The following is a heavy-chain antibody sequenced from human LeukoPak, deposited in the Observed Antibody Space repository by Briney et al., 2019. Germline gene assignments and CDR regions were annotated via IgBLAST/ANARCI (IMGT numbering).Heavy chain of an antibody. D-gene: IGHD3-22*01. Sequence: SETLSLTCAVYGGSFSGYYWSWIRQPPGKGLEWIGEINHSGSTNYNPSLKSRVTISVDTSKNQFSLKLSSVTAADTAVYYCARVYYYDSSGYYFDYWGQGTLVTVSS. V-gene: IGHV4-34*01. CDR1: GGSFSGYY. CDR3: ARVYYYDSSGYYFDY. J-gene: IGHJ4*02. CDR2: INHSGST.